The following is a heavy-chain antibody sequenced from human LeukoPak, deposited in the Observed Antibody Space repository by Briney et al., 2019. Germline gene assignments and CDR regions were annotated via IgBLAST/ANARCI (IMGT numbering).Heavy chain of an antibody. J-gene: IGHJ4*02. V-gene: IGHV1-18*01. CDR2: ISTYNGDT. CDR3: ARSSDYYDSSGFQTFPDY. D-gene: IGHD3-22*01. Sequence: ASVRVSCKASGYTFTHYGITWVRQAPGQGLEWMGWISTYNGDTNCTQKLQGRVTMTTDTSTSTAYMELRSLRSDDTAVYYCARSSDYYDSSGFQTFPDYWGQGTLVTVSS. CDR1: GYTFTHYG.